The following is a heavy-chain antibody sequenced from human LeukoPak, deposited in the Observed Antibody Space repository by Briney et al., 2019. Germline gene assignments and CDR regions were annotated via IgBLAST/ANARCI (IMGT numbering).Heavy chain of an antibody. Sequence: GGSLRLSCAASGFTFSSYGMHWVRQPPAKGLAWVAVIWYEGSNKYYADSVKGRFTISRDNSKNTLYLQMNSLRAEDTAVYYCAKGQWLVHYFDYWGQGTLVTVSS. CDR1: GFTFSSYG. D-gene: IGHD6-19*01. J-gene: IGHJ4*02. CDR3: AKGQWLVHYFDY. CDR2: IWYEGSNK. V-gene: IGHV3-33*06.